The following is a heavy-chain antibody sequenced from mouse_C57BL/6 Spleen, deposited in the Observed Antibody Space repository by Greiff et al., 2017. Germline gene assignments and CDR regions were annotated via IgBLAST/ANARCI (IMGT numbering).Heavy chain of an antibody. CDR3: ATSTMSTTGYYYAMDY. Sequence: EVKLVESGGGLVKPGGSLKLSCAASGFTFSDYGMHWVRQAPEKGLEWVAYISSGSSSIYYADTVKGRFTISRDNANNTLFLQMTSLRSEDTAMYYCATSTMSTTGYYYAMDYWGQGTSVTVSS. CDR1: GFTFSDYG. CDR2: ISSGSSSI. V-gene: IGHV5-17*01. J-gene: IGHJ4*01. D-gene: IGHD2-4*01.